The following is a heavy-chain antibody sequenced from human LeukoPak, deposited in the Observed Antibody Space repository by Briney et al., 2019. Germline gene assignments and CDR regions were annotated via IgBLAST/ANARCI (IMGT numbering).Heavy chain of an antibody. CDR2: IIPIFGTA. V-gene: IGHV1-69*13. J-gene: IGHJ6*02. CDR1: GGTFSIYA. D-gene: IGHD2-21*02. CDR3: ARDHIVVVTAIQHYYYYYGMDV. Sequence: SVKVSCTASGGTFSIYAISWVRQAPGQGLEWMGGIIPIFGTANYAQKFQGRVTITADESTSTAYMELSSLRSEDTAVYYCARDHIVVVTAIQHYYYYYGMDVWGQGTTVTVSS.